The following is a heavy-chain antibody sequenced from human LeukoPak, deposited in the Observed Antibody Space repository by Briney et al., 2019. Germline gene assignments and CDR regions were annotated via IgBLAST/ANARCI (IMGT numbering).Heavy chain of an antibody. J-gene: IGHJ3*02. CDR1: GFTFSSYA. D-gene: IGHD3-22*01. V-gene: IGHV3-64*01. CDR2: ISSNGGST. CDR3: ARDMGASGYSHGVPDDAFDI. Sequence: GGSLRLSCAASGFTFSSYAMHWVRQAPGKGLEYVSAISSNGGSTYYANSVKGRFTISRDNSKNTLYLQMGSLRAEDMAVYYCARDMGASGYSHGVPDDAFDIWGQGTMVTVSS.